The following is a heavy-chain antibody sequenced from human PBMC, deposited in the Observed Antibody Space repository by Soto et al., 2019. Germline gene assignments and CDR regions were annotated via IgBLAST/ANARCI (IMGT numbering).Heavy chain of an antibody. J-gene: IGHJ5*02. CDR1: GLSITDSEMG. CDR3: ARRHLAVAVSPWFDP. CDR2: IDSSGEK. D-gene: IGHD6-19*01. Sequence: QVTLKESGPVLVKPTETLTLRCTVSGLSITDSEMGVSWIRQPPGQPLEWLAHIDSSGEKSYRTFLKSRLAISKDTSKSHIVLPMTNMDPADTATYYCARRHLAVAVSPWFDPWGQGIPVTVSS. V-gene: IGHV2-26*01.